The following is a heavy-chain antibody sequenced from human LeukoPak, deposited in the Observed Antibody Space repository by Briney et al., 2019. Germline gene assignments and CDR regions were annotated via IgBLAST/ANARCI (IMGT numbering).Heavy chain of an antibody. CDR1: GFDISSSA. Sequence: GRSLRLSCAASGFDISSSAMHWVRQAPGKGLEWVAVISYDGEIKYFADFVKGRFAMSRDNSNNTIFLEMNTLRPDDTGVYFCATPHYGGYYDMFDSWGPGTQVIVSS. CDR3: ATPHYGGYYDMFDS. J-gene: IGHJ4*02. CDR2: ISYDGEIK. V-gene: IGHV3-30*03. D-gene: IGHD4-17*01.